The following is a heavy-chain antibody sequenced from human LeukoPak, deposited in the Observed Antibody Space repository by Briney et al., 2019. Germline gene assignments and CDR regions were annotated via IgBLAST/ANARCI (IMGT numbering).Heavy chain of an antibody. Sequence: GGSLRLTCAASGFTFSNAWMSWVRQAPGKGLEWIGRTKIKTDGGTTDYAAPVKGRFTISRDDSKNTLYLQMSSLKTEDTAVYYCTTERERGTDYWGQGTLVTVSS. CDR3: TTERERGTDY. J-gene: IGHJ4*02. V-gene: IGHV3-15*01. CDR1: GFTFSNAW. D-gene: IGHD1-1*01. CDR2: TKIKTDGGTT.